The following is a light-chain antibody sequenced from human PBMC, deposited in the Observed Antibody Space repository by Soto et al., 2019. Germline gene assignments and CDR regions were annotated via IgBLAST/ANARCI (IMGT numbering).Light chain of an antibody. V-gene: IGKV3-15*01. CDR3: QQNTKWLRT. Sequence: EIVMTQSPATLSVSPGERATLSCRASQSVGINLARYQQKSGLAPRLIIYGASTSATDLPVRFSGSGSGTEFTLNIPSLLSESVAVYHCQQNTKWLRTFGQGTKVEIK. CDR2: GAS. J-gene: IGKJ1*01. CDR1: QSVGIN.